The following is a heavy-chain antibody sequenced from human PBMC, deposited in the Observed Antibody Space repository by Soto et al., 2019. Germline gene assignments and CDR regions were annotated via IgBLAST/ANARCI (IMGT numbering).Heavy chain of an antibody. CDR3: VKGYWKGDV. CDR1: GFTFSTYA. CDR2: ISGSGGSI. V-gene: IGHV3-23*01. J-gene: IGHJ6*02. D-gene: IGHD1-1*01. Sequence: EVQLLESGGGLVQPGGSLRLSCAASGFTFSTYAMNWVRQAPGNGLEWVSAISGSGGSIHYADSVKGRFTISRDNSKNTLDLQMKSLRDEDAAVYHCVKGYWKGDVWGQGTKVTVSS.